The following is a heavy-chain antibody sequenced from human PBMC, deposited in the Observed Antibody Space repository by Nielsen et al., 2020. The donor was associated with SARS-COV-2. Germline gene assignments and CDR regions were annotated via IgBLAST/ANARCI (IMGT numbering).Heavy chain of an antibody. CDR3: ARQGLRPPETDY. V-gene: IGHV5-51*01. CDR2: IYPGDSET. CDR1: GYSFTSYW. Sequence: KVSCKGSGYSFTSYWIGWVRQMPGKGLEWMGIIYPGDSETRYSPSFQDQVTMSVDKSISTAYLLWSSLKASDTAIYYCARQGLRPPETDYWGQGTLVTVSS. D-gene: IGHD3/OR15-3a*01. J-gene: IGHJ4*02.